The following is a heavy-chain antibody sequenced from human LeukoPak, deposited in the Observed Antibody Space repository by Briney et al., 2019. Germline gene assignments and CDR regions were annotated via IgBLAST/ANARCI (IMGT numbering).Heavy chain of an antibody. D-gene: IGHD1-14*01. Sequence: PSETLSLTCTVSVYSISSGYYWGWIRQPPGKGLEWIGSIHHSGITYYNPSLKSRVTISVDTSKNQFSLRVDSVTAADTAVYYCARDLYDDNRCFDFWGRESWSPSPQ. CDR3: ARDLYDDNRCFDF. V-gene: IGHV4-38-2*02. CDR1: VYSISSGYY. CDR2: IHHSGIT. J-gene: IGHJ4*02.